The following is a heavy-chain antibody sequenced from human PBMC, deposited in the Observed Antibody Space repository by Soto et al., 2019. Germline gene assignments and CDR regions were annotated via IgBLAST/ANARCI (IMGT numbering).Heavy chain of an antibody. Sequence: GGSLRLSCAASGFTVNNNHMSWVRQAPGKGLEWVSIIYSGGTTYYADSVKGRFTTSRDNSKNTLYLQMNSLRAEDTAVYYCARDQYYYYGMDVWGQGTTVTVSS. V-gene: IGHV3-53*05. J-gene: IGHJ6*02. CDR1: GFTVNNNH. CDR3: ARDQYYYYGMDV. CDR2: IYSGGTT.